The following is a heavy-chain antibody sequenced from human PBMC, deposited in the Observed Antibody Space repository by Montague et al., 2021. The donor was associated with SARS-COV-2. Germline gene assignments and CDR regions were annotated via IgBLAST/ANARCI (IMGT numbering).Heavy chain of an antibody. J-gene: IGHJ4*02. D-gene: IGHD1-26*01. CDR2: IRTTGHT. Sequence: TLSLTGTVSGASISTGIYYWSWIRQPAGKGLEWIGRIRTTGHTDYNSSLESRVFMSVDMSTNQFSLSLTSVTAADTAVYFCARFGSGTLEFDLWGQGTLVTVSS. CDR3: ARFGSGTLEFDL. CDR1: GASISTGIYY. V-gene: IGHV4-61*02.